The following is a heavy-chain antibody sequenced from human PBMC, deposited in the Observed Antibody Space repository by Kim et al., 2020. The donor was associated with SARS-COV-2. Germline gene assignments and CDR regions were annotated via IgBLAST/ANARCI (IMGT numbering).Heavy chain of an antibody. D-gene: IGHD3-22*01. CDR2: IKQDGSEK. J-gene: IGHJ5*02. V-gene: IGHV3-7*03. CDR1: GFTFSSYW. CDR3: ARRQPYYYDSSGYTP. Sequence: GGSLRLSCAASGFTFSSYWMSWVRQAPGKGLEWVANIKQDGSEKYYVDSVKGRFTISRDNAKNSLYLQMNSLRAEDTAVYYCARRQPYYYDSSGYTPWGQGTLVTVSS.